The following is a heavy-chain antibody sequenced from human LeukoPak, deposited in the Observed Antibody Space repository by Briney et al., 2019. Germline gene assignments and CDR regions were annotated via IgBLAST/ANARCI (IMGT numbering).Heavy chain of an antibody. CDR1: GGSISSGSYY. J-gene: IGHJ4*02. Sequence: SETLSLTCTVSGGSISSGSYYWSWLRQPAGKGLEWIGRIYTSGSTNYNPSLKSRVTISVDTSKNQFSLKLSSVTAADTAVYYCARVSRAAFDYWGQGTLVTVSS. CDR3: ARVSRAAFDY. CDR2: IYTSGST. V-gene: IGHV4-61*02. D-gene: IGHD5/OR15-5a*01.